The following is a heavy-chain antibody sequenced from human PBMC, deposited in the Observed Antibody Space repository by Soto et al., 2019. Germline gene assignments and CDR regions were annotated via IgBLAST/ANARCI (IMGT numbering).Heavy chain of an antibody. CDR1: GYTFTSNS. V-gene: IGHV1-18*04. CDR3: ARVWGSYRAPSGGAGFGP. J-gene: IGHJ5*02. Sequence: QLQLVQSGAELKKPGASVKVSCAASGYTFTSNSITWVRQAPGQGLEWMGWISPYSGETSYAEKFQGIFTMTTDTSTSTAYMELRSLTSDDAAVYYCARVWGSYRAPSGGAGFGPCGQGAQVTVSS. D-gene: IGHD3-16*02. CDR2: ISPYSGET.